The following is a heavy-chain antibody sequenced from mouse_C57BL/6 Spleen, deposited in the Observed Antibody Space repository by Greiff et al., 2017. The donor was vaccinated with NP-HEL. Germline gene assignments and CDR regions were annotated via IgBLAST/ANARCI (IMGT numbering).Heavy chain of an antibody. CDR3: TSGLLVPYFDY. CDR2: IDPETGGT. J-gene: IGHJ2*01. D-gene: IGHD1-1*01. CDR1: GYTFTDYE. Sequence: QVQLQQSGAELVRPGASVTLSCKASGYTFTDYEMHWVKQTPVHGLEWIGAIDPETGGTAYNQKFKGKAILTADKSSSTAYMELRSLTSEDSAVYYCTSGLLVPYFDYWGQGTTLTVSS. V-gene: IGHV1-15*01.